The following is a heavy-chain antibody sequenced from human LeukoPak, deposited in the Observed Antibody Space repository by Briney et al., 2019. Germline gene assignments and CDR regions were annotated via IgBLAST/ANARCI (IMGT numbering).Heavy chain of an antibody. Sequence: GGSLRLSCAASGFTFSSYEMNWVRQAPGKGLEWVSYISSSGSTIYYADSVKGRFTISGDNAKNSPYLQMNSLRAEDTAVYYCARLKVAGDYWGQGTLVTVSS. CDR2: ISSSGSTI. J-gene: IGHJ4*02. D-gene: IGHD6-19*01. CDR3: ARLKVAGDY. CDR1: GFTFSSYE. V-gene: IGHV3-48*03.